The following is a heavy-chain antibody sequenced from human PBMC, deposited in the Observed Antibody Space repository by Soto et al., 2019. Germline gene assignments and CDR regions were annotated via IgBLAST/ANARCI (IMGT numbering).Heavy chain of an antibody. Sequence: SETLSLTCAVYGGSFSGYYWSWIRQPPGKGLEWIGEINHSGSTNYNPSLKSRVTISVDTSKNQFSLKLSSVTAADTAVYYCARGGGSGVEYYSCSMLVRGKAIIRIVSS. CDR2: INHSGST. V-gene: IGHV4-34*01. D-gene: IGHD3-3*01. CDR1: GGSFSGYY. J-gene: IGHJ6*03. CDR3: ARGGGSGVEYYSCSMLV.